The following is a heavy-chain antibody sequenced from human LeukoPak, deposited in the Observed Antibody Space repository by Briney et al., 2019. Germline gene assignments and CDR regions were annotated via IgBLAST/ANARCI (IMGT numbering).Heavy chain of an antibody. CDR1: GVSISNNYYY. D-gene: IGHD1-26*01. CDR3: ATLGLLRGAGFILATHFDF. CDR2: VHFTGST. V-gene: IGHV4-39*01. J-gene: IGHJ4*02. Sequence: PSETLSLTCTVSGVSISNNYYYWAWIRQPPGEGLELIGYVHFTGSTFYNSSLKSRVTISADTSQNQFTLSLTSVTAADTAVHYCATLGLLRGAGFILATHFDFWGQGTLVTVSS.